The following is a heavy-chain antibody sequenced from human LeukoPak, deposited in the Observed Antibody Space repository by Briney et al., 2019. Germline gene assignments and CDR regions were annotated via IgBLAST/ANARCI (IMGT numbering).Heavy chain of an antibody. CDR1: GGSISGSY. Sequence: SQTLSLTCTVSGGSISGSYWSWIRQPPGKGLEWIGYVYYRGNTNYNPSLKSRVTISVDTSKNQFSLKLSSVTAADTAVYYCARSSTTDANHYYYYYMDVWGRGTTVTVSS. J-gene: IGHJ6*03. CDR2: VYYRGNT. CDR3: ARSSTTDANHYYYYYMDV. V-gene: IGHV4-59*08. D-gene: IGHD2-2*01.